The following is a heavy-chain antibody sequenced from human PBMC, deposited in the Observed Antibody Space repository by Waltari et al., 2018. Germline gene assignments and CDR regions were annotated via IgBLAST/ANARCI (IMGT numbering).Heavy chain of an antibody. Sequence: QVQLVQSGAEVKKPGASVKVSCKASGYILTDFYIHWVRQAPGQGLEWMGTVNPNGGRATYAQKLQDRVTMTRDTSTSTVYMELSRLRSEDTAVYYCARAGSTLIWGVAEWGQGTLVTVSS. CDR3: ARAGSTLIWGVAE. CDR1: GYILTDFY. V-gene: IGHV1-46*04. J-gene: IGHJ4*02. CDR2: VNPNGGRA. D-gene: IGHD2-2*01.